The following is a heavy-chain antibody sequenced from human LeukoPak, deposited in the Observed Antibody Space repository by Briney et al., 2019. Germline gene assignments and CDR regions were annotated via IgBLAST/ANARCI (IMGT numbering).Heavy chain of an antibody. J-gene: IGHJ4*02. CDR1: GFTFSSYA. Sequence: GGSLRLSCAASGFTFSSYAMSWVRQAPGKGLEWVSAISGSGGSTYYADSVKGRFTISRDNSKNTLYLQMNSLRAEDTAAYYCAKDWYYDFWSGYSNWGQGTLVTVSS. CDR3: AKDWYYDFWSGYSN. CDR2: ISGSGGST. V-gene: IGHV3-23*01. D-gene: IGHD3-3*01.